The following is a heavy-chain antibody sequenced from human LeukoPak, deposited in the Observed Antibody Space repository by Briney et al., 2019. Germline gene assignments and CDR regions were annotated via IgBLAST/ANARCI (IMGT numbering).Heavy chain of an antibody. V-gene: IGHV3-23*01. D-gene: IGHD5-18*01. J-gene: IGHJ4*02. Sequence: PGGSLRLSCAASGLTFSTYSMNWVRQAPGKGLEWVSAISGSGGSTYFADSVKGRFTISRDNSKETAYLQMRSLRAEDTAVYYCAKATHGYSYGPLDFWGQGTLVTVSS. CDR1: GLTFSTYS. CDR2: ISGSGGST. CDR3: AKATHGYSYGPLDF.